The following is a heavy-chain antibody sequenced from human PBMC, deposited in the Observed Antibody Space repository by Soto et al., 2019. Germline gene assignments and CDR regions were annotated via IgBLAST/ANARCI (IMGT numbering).Heavy chain of an antibody. D-gene: IGHD3-22*01. CDR1: EFTFSSYG. CDR3: AKDTYYHDTPGYYVFDY. CDR2: ISYDGSKK. V-gene: IGHV3-30*18. Sequence: QVQLVESGGGVVQPGRSLTLSCAASEFTFSSYGIHWVRQAPGKGLEWVAVISYDGSKKQYADSVKGIFTISRDNSKNTLHLQMNSLRAEDTAVYYCAKDTYYHDTPGYYVFDYWGQGTLVTVSS. J-gene: IGHJ4*02.